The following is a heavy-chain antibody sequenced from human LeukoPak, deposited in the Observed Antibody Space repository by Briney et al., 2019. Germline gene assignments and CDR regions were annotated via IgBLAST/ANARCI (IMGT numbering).Heavy chain of an antibody. D-gene: IGHD3-10*01. V-gene: IGHV1-46*01. J-gene: IGHJ4*02. CDR3: ATYTQSGAQGVSDY. CDR1: GYTFTNYY. Sequence: GASVKVSCKASGYTFTNYYMHWVRQAPGQGLEWMGLIHPNDGDTKYTQEFQDRVTMTRDTSTSTVYMELSSLRSEDTAAYYCATYTQSGAQGVSDYRGQGTLVTVSS. CDR2: IHPNDGDT.